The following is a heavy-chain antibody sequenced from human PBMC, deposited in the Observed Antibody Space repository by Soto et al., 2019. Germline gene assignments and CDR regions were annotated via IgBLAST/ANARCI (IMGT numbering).Heavy chain of an antibody. CDR2: INPNSGGT. CDR3: AKRILDV. J-gene: IGHJ6*02. V-gene: IGHV1-2*02. Sequence: QVQLVQSGAEVKKPGASVKVSCKASGYTFTDYDMHCVRQAPGQGLEWMGWINPNSGGTNYAQKIQGRVTMTRDTYISTAYRELSRLRSDDTAVYYCAKRILDVWGQCTTVTVSS. D-gene: IGHD2-15*01. CDR1: GYTFTDYD.